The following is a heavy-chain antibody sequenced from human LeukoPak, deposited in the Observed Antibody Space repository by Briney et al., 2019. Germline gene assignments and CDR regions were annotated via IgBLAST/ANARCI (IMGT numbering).Heavy chain of an antibody. J-gene: IGHJ4*02. D-gene: IGHD1-1*01. CDR2: IGISSGPL. V-gene: IGHV3-48*04. CDR3: ARDDNWAFDH. Sequence: GGSLRLSCAASGFTFNNYAMNWVRQTPGGRLEGVSFIGISSGPLLYADSVKGRFTISRENAKASVYLQMNRLRAEDTAVYYCARDDNWAFDHWGQGTLVTVSS. CDR1: GFTFNNYA.